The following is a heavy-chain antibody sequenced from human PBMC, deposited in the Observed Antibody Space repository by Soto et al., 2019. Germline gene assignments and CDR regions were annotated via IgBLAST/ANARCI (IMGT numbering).Heavy chain of an antibody. V-gene: IGHV4-30-4*01. CDR3: ARDTCSGGSCYSNNWFDP. CDR1: GGSISSGDYY. CDR2: IYYSGST. Sequence: QVQLQESGPGLVKPSQTLSLTCTVSGGSISSGDYYWSWIRQPPGKGLEWVGYIYYSGSTYYNQPLQSRVTISVETSKNQFSLKLSSVTAADTAVYYCARDTCSGGSCYSNNWFDPWGQGTLVTVSS. D-gene: IGHD2-15*01. J-gene: IGHJ5*02.